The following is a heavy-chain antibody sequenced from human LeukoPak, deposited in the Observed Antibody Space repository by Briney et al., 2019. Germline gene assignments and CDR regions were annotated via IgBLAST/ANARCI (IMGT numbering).Heavy chain of an antibody. V-gene: IGHV3-20*04. Sequence: GGSLRLSCAASGFTFDDYGMSWVRQAPGKGLEWVSGINWNGGSTGYADSVKGRFTISRDNAKNSLYLQMNSLRAEDTALYYCARDVIVGATFRSNWFDPWGQGTLVTVSS. J-gene: IGHJ5*02. CDR1: GFTFDDYG. CDR2: INWNGGST. D-gene: IGHD1-26*01. CDR3: ARDVIVGATFRSNWFDP.